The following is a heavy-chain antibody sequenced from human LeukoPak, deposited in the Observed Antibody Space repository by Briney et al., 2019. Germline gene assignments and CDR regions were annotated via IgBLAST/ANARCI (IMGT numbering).Heavy chain of an antibody. CDR2: ISGSGGST. D-gene: IGHD1-14*01. Sequence: PGGSLRLSCAASGFTFRNYAVTWVRQAPGKGLEWVSGISGSGGSTYYADSVKGRFTISRDNSKNTLYLQMNSLRAEDTAVYYCAKANINNRYYFDSWGQGTLVTVSS. V-gene: IGHV3-23*01. CDR3: AKANINNRYYFDS. J-gene: IGHJ4*02. CDR1: GFTFRNYA.